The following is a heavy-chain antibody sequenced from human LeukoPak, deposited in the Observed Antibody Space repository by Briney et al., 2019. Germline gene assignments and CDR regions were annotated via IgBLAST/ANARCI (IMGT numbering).Heavy chain of an antibody. Sequence: SVKVSCKASGGTFSSYAISWVRQAPGQGLEWMGGIIPIFGTANYAQKFQGRVTITADESTSTAYMELSSLRSEDTAVYYCARVTYNHLNEETFDYWGQGTLVTVSS. CDR3: ARVTYNHLNEETFDY. J-gene: IGHJ4*02. D-gene: IGHD1-1*01. V-gene: IGHV1-69*13. CDR1: GGTFSSYA. CDR2: IIPIFGTA.